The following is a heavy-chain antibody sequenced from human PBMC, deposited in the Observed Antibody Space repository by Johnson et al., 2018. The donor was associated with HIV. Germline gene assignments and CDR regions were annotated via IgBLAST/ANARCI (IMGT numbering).Heavy chain of an antibody. Sequence: EKLVESGGGLIQPGGSLRLSCAASGFTVSSNYMSWVRQAPGKGLEWVSVIYSGGSTYYADSVKGRFTISRDNSKKMLYLQMNSLRVDDTAVYYCAKTGGGAALDSWGQGTMVTVSS. CDR1: GFTVSSNY. CDR3: AKTGGGAALDS. CDR2: IYSGGST. V-gene: IGHV3-53*01. D-gene: IGHD3-16*01. J-gene: IGHJ3*02.